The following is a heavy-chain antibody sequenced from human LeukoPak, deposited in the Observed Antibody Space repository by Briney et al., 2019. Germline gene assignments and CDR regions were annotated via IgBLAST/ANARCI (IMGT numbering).Heavy chain of an antibody. D-gene: IGHD6-13*01. J-gene: IGHJ4*02. CDR1: GFTFSSYG. V-gene: IGHV3-30*02. CDR3: AKGGSSWYYYFDY. CDR2: IRHDGSNK. Sequence: GGSLRLSCAASGFTFSSYGMHWVRQAPGKGLEWVAFIRHDGSNKYYADSVKGRFTISRDNSKNTLYLQMNSLRAEDTAVYYCAKGGSSWYYYFDYWGQGTLVTVSS.